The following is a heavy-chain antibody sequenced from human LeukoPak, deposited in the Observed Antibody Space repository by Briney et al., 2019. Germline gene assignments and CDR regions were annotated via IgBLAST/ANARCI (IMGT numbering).Heavy chain of an antibody. D-gene: IGHD3-22*01. V-gene: IGHV3-30*03. CDR2: ISNNGRSI. J-gene: IGHJ4*02. Sequence: PGRSLRLSCAASGFTFSSYGMHWVRQAPAKGLECLAVISNNGRSIYYADSVKGRFTISRDNSKNTLFLQVNSLRVEDTAVYYCSRASSTYYDSSDPTYPYFDYWGQGALVTVSS. CDR1: GFTFSSYG. CDR3: SRASSTYYDSSDPTYPYFDY.